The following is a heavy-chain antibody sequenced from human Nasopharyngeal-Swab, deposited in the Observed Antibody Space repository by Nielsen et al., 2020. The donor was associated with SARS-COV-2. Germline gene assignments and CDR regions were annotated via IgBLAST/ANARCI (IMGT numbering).Heavy chain of an antibody. V-gene: IGHV3-9*01. Sequence: GGSLRLSCAASGFTFDDFVMHWVRQAPGKGLEWVSGISSNSKNIGYADSVKGRFTISRDDAKNSLYLQMNSLRAEDTALYYCANGRDRGQGTLVTVSS. D-gene: IGHD2-21*02. CDR1: GFTFDDFV. CDR3: ANGRD. CDR2: ISSNSKNI. J-gene: IGHJ4*02.